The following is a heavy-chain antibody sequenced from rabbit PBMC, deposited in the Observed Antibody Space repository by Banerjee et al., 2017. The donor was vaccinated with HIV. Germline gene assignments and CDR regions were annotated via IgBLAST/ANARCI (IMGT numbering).Heavy chain of an antibody. V-gene: IGHV1S7*01. J-gene: IGHJ4*01. Sequence: QSLEETGGGLVQPGGSLTLSCKASGFDFSSYYMSWVRQAPGKGLEWIGSIDTGKGNTDYAICVNGRFTISSDNAQNTVVLQMNSLTAPATATYFCAIGGNFLIHISWGPGPLVTVS. CDR2: IDTGKGNT. CDR1: GFDFSSYY. D-gene: IGHD1-1*01. CDR3: AIGGNFLIHIS.